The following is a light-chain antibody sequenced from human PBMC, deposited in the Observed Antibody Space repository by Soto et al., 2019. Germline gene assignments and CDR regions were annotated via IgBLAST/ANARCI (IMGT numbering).Light chain of an antibody. V-gene: IGKV3-20*01. CDR2: GAS. CDR3: QQYADSPLT. J-gene: IGKJ4*01. CDR1: QSVGRNY. Sequence: ENVLTQSPGALYVSPGERATLSCRASQSVGRNYLAWYQQKPGQAPRLLIYGASSRATGVPDRFSGSGSGTDLTLAISRLEPEDFAVYYCQQYADSPLTFGGGTKVETK.